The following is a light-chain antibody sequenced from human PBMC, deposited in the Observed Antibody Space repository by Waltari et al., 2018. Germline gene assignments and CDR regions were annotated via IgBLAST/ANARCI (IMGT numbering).Light chain of an antibody. J-gene: IGKJ4*01. CDR2: GAS. CDR3: QQYDGSSVT. Sequence: EIVLTQSPGSLSLSPGERATLSCRAGQTISGSWLTWYQQKPGQAPRLLIYGASSRATAIPDRFSGSGSGTDFTLTISRLEPEDFAVYYCQQYDGSSVTFGGGTKVEIK. V-gene: IGKV3-20*01. CDR1: QTISGSW.